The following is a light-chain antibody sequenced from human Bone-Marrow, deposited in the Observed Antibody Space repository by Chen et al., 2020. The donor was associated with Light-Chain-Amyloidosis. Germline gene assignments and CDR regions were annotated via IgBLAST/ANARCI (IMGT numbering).Light chain of an antibody. V-gene: IGLV3-21*02. Sequence: SYVMTQPSSVSVDPGQTATLACGGNNIGSTSVHWYLQTPGQAPLLVVYDDSDRPSGIPERLSGSNSGNTATLTISRVEAGDEADYYCQVWDRSSDRPVFGGGTKLTVL. CDR3: QVWDRSSDRPV. CDR2: DDS. CDR1: NIGSTS. J-gene: IGLJ3*02.